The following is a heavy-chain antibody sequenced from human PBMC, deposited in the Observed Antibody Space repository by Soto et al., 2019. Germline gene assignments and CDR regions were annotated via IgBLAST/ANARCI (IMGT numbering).Heavy chain of an antibody. CDR1: GYTFTSNW. CDR2: INPNTGFT. Sequence: ASVKVSCKASGYTFTSNWMHWVRQAPGQGLEWMGVINPNTGFTVYAQKFQGTVTLTRDTSTSTFNMELSSLRSEDTAVYYCAKDLPGELLPTCFDPWGQGTLVTVSS. D-gene: IGHD1-7*01. CDR3: AKDLPGELLPTCFDP. J-gene: IGHJ5*02. V-gene: IGHV1-46*01.